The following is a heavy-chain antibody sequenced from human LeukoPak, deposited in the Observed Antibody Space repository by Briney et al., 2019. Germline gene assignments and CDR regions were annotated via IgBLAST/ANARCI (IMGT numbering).Heavy chain of an antibody. CDR3: ARGGGSGSYYKRRPHYFYGMDV. V-gene: IGHV4-34*01. CDR1: GGSFSGYY. Sequence: WETLSLTCAVYGGSFSGYYWSWIRQPPGKGLEWIGEINHSGSTNYNPSLKSRVTISVDTSKNQFSLKLSSVTAADTAVYYCARGGGSGSYYKRRPHYFYGMDVWGEGTTVTVSS. D-gene: IGHD3-10*01. CDR2: INHSGST. J-gene: IGHJ6*04.